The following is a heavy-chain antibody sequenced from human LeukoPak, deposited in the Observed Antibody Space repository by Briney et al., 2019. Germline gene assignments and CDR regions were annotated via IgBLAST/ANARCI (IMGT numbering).Heavy chain of an antibody. CDR2: INPNSDVT. Sequence: GASVKVSCKASGYTXTAYYMHWVRQAPGQGLEWLGWINPNSDVTSYAQKFQGRVTMTRDTSVSSAYMDLTSLRSDDTAVYYCARAGGGYDSGWGAFDIWGQGTMVTVSS. V-gene: IGHV1-2*02. J-gene: IGHJ3*02. CDR3: ARAGGGYDSGWGAFDI. D-gene: IGHD5-18*01. CDR1: GYTXTAYY.